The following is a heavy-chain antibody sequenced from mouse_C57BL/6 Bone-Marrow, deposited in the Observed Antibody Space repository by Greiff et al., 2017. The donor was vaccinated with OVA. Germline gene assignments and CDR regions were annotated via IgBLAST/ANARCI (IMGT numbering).Heavy chain of an antibody. J-gene: IGHJ3*01. CDR3: ARRRTAMFWFAY. Sequence: VQLQQSGAELARPGASVKLSCKASGYTFTSYGISWVKQRTGQGLEWIGEIYPRSGNTYYNEKFKGKATLTADKSSSTAYMELRSLTSEDSAVYFCARRRTAMFWFAYWGQGTLVTVSA. V-gene: IGHV1-81*01. CDR1: GYTFTSYG. D-gene: IGHD4-1*01. CDR2: IYPRSGNT.